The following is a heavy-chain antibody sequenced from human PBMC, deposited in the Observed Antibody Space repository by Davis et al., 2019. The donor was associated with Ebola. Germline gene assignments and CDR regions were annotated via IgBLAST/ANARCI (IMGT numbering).Heavy chain of an antibody. V-gene: IGHV1-69*06. CDR2: IVTMFGRA. CDR3: ARVGWELQHGMDV. J-gene: IGHJ6*02. D-gene: IGHD1-26*01. Sequence: AASVKVSCKASGGTFNTYVFNWVRQAPGQGLEWMGGIVTMFGRANYAQKFQGRVTITADKSTSTAYMELSSLRSEDTAVYYCARVGWELQHGMDVWGQGTTVTVSS. CDR1: GGTFNTYV.